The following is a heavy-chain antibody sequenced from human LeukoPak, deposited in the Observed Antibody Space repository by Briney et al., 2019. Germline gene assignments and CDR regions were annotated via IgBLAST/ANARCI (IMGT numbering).Heavy chain of an antibody. J-gene: IGHJ4*02. Sequence: SETLSLTCTVSGGSISSSSYYWGWIRQPPGKGLEWIGSIYYSGSTYYNPSLKSRVTISVDTSKNQFSLKLSSVTAADTAVYYCARCDSSGYYCLDYWGQGTLVTVSS. V-gene: IGHV4-39*01. CDR3: ARCDSSGYYCLDY. CDR2: IYYSGST. CDR1: GGSISSSSYY. D-gene: IGHD3-22*01.